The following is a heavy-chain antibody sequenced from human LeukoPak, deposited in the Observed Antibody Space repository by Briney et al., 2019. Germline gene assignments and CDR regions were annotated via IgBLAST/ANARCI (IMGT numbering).Heavy chain of an antibody. Sequence: PSETLSLTCTVSGGSISSSNYYWGWIRQPPGKGLEWIGDIYYSGSTNYNPSLKSRVTISVDTSKNQFSLRLSSVTAADTAVYYSARLASGSYGPLTPFDYWGQGTLVTVSS. D-gene: IGHD1-26*01. CDR2: IYYSGST. CDR3: ARLASGSYGPLTPFDY. V-gene: IGHV4-61*05. J-gene: IGHJ4*02. CDR1: GGSISSSNYY.